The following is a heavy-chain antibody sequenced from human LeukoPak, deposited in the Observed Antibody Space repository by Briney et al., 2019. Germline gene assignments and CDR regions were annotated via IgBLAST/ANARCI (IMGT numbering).Heavy chain of an antibody. CDR3: VRGGRSTWY. J-gene: IGHJ4*02. CDR2: INHDGSDT. Sequence: GGSLRLSCAASGFTFKLYWMHWVRQVPWRGPVWVSRINHDGSDTIYADSVRGRFTISRDDAKNTLYLQMNNLRAEDTAVYYCVRGGRSTWYWGQGTLVSVSS. V-gene: IGHV3-74*01. CDR1: GFTFKLYW.